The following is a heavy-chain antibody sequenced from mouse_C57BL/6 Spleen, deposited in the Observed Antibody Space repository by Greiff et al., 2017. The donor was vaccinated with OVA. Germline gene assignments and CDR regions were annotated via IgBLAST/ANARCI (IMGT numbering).Heavy chain of an antibody. Sequence: VQLQQSGAELVRPGASVKLSCKASGYTFTDYYINWVKQRPGQGLEWIARIYPGSGNTYYNEKFKGKATLTAEKSSSTAYMQLSSLTSEDSAVYFCASSIYDGYYLDYWGQGTTLTVSS. D-gene: IGHD2-3*01. CDR3: ASSIYDGYYLDY. CDR1: GYTFTDYY. CDR2: IYPGSGNT. J-gene: IGHJ2*01. V-gene: IGHV1-76*01.